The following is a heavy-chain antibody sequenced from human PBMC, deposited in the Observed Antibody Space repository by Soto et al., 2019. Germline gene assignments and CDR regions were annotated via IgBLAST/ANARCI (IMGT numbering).Heavy chain of an antibody. CDR1: GYTFTSYA. CDR3: ARERSDDSSGYYSP. J-gene: IGHJ4*02. D-gene: IGHD3-22*01. Sequence: ASVEVSCKXSGYTFTSYAMHWVRQAPGQRLEWMGWINAGNGNTKYSQKFQGRVTITRDTSASTAYMELSSLRSEDTAVYYCARERSDDSSGYYSPWGQGTRGTVSS. CDR2: INAGNGNT. V-gene: IGHV1-3*01.